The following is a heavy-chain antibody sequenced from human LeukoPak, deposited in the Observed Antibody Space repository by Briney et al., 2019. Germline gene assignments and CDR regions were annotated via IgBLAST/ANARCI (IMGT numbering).Heavy chain of an antibody. CDR2: INPNSGGT. V-gene: IGHV1-2*02. CDR3: ATDRRLRRTAMDFDY. CDR1: GYTFTGYY. J-gene: IGHJ4*02. D-gene: IGHD5-18*01. Sequence: ASVKVSCKASGYTFTGYYMHWVRQAPGQGLEWMGWINPNSGGTNYAQKFQGRVTMTRDTSISTAYMELSRLRSDDTAVYYCATDRRLRRTAMDFDYWGQGTLVTVSS.